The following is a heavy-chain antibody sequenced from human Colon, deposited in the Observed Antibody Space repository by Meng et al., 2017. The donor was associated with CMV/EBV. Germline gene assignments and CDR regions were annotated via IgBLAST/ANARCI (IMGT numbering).Heavy chain of an antibody. CDR3: ARDSGSFTSADY. D-gene: IGHD1-26*01. CDR2: ISSDGSST. V-gene: IGHV3-74*01. Sequence: GESLKISCAASGFTFSSYWMHWVRQAPGKGLVWVSRISSDGSSTSYADSVKGRFTISRDNAKNTLYLQMNSLRAEDTAVYYCARDSGSFTSADYWGQGTLVTVFS. CDR1: GFTFSSYW. J-gene: IGHJ4*02.